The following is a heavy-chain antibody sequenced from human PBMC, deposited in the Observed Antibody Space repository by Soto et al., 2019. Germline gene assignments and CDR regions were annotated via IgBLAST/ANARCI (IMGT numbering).Heavy chain of an antibody. V-gene: IGHV1-69*08. CDR1: GTIFSSYT. CDR3: ARGLGGRMDD. D-gene: IGHD3-16*01. CDR2: IIPILGET. J-gene: IGHJ6*02. Sequence: VQLVQSGAEVKKPGSSVRVSCKASGTIFSSYTISWVRQAPGQGLEWMGRIIPILGETNSAQKFQDRVTRTADKSTNTAYMELNSLRLEDTAVYYCARGLGGRMDDWGQGTTVTVSS.